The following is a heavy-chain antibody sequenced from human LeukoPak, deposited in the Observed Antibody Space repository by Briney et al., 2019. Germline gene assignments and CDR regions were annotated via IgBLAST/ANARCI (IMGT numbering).Heavy chain of an antibody. D-gene: IGHD3-10*01. CDR2: ISYDGSNK. J-gene: IGHJ4*02. V-gene: IGHV3-30-3*01. CDR3: ARDGNFYYGPGSYCDY. CDR1: GFTFSRYA. Sequence: GGSLRLSCVASGFTFSRYAMHWVRLAPGKGLEWVAVISYDGSNKYYADSVKGRFTLSRDNYKNTLYLQMKSLRAEDTALYYCARDGNFYYGPGSYCDYWGQGTLVTVSS.